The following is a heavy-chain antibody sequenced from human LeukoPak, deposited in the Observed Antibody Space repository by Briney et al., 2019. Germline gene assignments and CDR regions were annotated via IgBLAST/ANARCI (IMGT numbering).Heavy chain of an antibody. CDR3: ARVGWFGELRPFDY. J-gene: IGHJ4*02. D-gene: IGHD3-10*01. V-gene: IGHV1-8*01. CDR1: GYTFTSYD. CDR2: MNPNSGNT. Sequence: ASVKVSCKASGYTFTSYDINWVRQATGQGLEWMGWMNPNSGNTGYAQKFQGRVTMTRNTSISTAYMELSSLRSEDTAVYYCARVGWFGELRPFDYWGQGTLVTVPS.